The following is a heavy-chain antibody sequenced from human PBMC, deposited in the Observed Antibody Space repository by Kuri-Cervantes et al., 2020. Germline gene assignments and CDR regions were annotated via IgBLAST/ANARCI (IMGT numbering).Heavy chain of an antibody. V-gene: IGHV4-34*01. CDR3: ARTDYIH. Sequence: SQTLSLTCAVYGGSFSGYYWSWIRQPPGKGLEWIGEINHSGSTNYNPSLKSRVTISVDTSKNQFSLNLSSVTAADTAVYYCARTDYIHWGQGTLVTVSS. D-gene: IGHD4-11*01. J-gene: IGHJ4*02. CDR2: INHSGST. CDR1: GGSFSGYY.